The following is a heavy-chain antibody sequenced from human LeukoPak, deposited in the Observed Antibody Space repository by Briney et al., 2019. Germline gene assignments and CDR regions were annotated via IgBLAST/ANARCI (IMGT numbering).Heavy chain of an antibody. CDR1: GFTFSDYY. Sequence: GGSLRLSCAASGFTFSDYYMSWIRQAPGKGLEWVSYISSRGSTIYYADSMKGRFTISRDNAKNSLYLQMNSLRAEDTAVYYCARDMTVGWFGESRGYFDYWGQGTLVTVSS. V-gene: IGHV3-11*01. J-gene: IGHJ4*02. CDR3: ARDMTVGWFGESRGYFDY. CDR2: ISSRGSTI. D-gene: IGHD3-10*01.